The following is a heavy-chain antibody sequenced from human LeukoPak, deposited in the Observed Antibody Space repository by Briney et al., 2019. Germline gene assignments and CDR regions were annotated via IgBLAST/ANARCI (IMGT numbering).Heavy chain of an antibody. CDR2: ISSSGGTM. D-gene: IGHD4-23*01. V-gene: IGHV3-11*04. J-gene: IGHJ4*02. CDR1: GFTFDDFY. CDR3: ARVTHGGFDLDY. Sequence: GGSLRLSCAVSGFTFDDFYMSWIRQAPGKGLEWIAYISSSGGTMNFADSVKGRFTISRDNAKNSLSLQMNRLRVEDTAVYYCARVTHGGFDLDYWGQGTQVTVSS.